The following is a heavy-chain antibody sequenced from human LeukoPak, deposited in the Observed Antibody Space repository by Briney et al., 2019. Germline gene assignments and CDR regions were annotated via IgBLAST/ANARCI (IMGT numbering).Heavy chain of an antibody. CDR3: ARHPSDLIGPLD. CDR1: GGSISSSSYY. J-gene: IGHJ4*02. Sequence: SETLSLTCTVSGGSISSSSYYWGWIRQPPGKGLEWIGSIYYSGSPYYNPSLKSRVTISVDTSKNQFSLKLSSVTAADTAVYYCARHPSDLIGPLDWGQGTLVTVSS. CDR2: IYYSGSP. V-gene: IGHV4-39*01. D-gene: IGHD3-16*01.